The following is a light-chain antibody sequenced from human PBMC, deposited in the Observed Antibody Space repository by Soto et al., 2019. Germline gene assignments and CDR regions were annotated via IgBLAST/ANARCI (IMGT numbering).Light chain of an antibody. Sequence: IQLTQSPSSLSASVGDRVTITCRASQGISSYLAWYQQKPGKAPKLLIYAASTLQSGVPSRFSGSGSGTDFTLTISSLQPEYFATYYCQQLNSYPRTFGQGTKREIK. CDR1: QGISSY. CDR3: QQLNSYPRT. V-gene: IGKV1-9*01. J-gene: IGKJ2*01. CDR2: AAS.